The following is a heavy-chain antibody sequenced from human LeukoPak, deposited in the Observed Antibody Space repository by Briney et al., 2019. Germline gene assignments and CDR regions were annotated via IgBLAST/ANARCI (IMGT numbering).Heavy chain of an antibody. V-gene: IGHV3-23*01. J-gene: IGHJ4*02. D-gene: IGHD5/OR15-5a*01. CDR2: ISGSGGSA. CDR1: GFTFSSYA. CDR3: ARAHPRFSLSATYGY. Sequence: QSGGSLRLSCAASGFTFSSYAMSWVRQAPGKGLEWVSAISGSGGSAYYADSVKGRFTISRDNSKNTLYLQMNSLRAEDTAVYYCARAHPRFSLSATYGYWGQGTLVTVSS.